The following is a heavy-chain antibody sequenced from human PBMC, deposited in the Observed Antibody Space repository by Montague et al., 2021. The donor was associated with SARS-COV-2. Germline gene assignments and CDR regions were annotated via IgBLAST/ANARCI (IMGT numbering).Heavy chain of an antibody. J-gene: IGHJ3*02. V-gene: IGHV4-39*01. CDR3: ARHGYYETYDACDI. CDR1: GGSISSSSYY. Sequence: SETLSLTCTVSGGSISSSSYYWGWIRQPPGKGLEWFGSIYYTGSTXYNPSLKSRVTISVDTSKNQFSLKLSSVTAADTAVYYCARHGYYETYDACDIWGQGTMVTVSS. D-gene: IGHD3-22*01. CDR2: IYYTGST.